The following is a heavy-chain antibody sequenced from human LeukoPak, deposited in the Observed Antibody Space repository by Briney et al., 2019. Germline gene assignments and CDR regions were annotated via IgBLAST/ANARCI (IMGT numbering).Heavy chain of an antibody. CDR1: GGTFSSYA. J-gene: IGHJ3*02. Sequence: GASVTVSCTASGGTFSSYAISWVRQAPGQGLEWMGGIIPIFGTANYAQKLQGRVTMTTDTSTSTAYMELRSLRSDDTAVYYCARDSYDRGGDAFDIWGQGTMVTVSS. CDR2: IIPIFGTA. D-gene: IGHD3-22*01. CDR3: ARDSYDRGGDAFDI. V-gene: IGHV1-69*05.